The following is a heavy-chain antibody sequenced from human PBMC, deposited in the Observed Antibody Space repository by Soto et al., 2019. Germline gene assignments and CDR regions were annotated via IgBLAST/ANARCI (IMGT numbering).Heavy chain of an antibody. CDR3: ARVPDR. D-gene: IGHD2-2*01. Sequence: SETLSLTCAVSGGSISSGGYSWSWIRQPPGKGLEWIGYIYHSGSTYYNPSPKSRVTISVDRSKSQFSLKLSSVTAADTAVYYCARVPDRWGQGTLVTVSS. CDR1: GGSISSGGYS. CDR2: IYHSGST. J-gene: IGHJ5*02. V-gene: IGHV4-30-2*01.